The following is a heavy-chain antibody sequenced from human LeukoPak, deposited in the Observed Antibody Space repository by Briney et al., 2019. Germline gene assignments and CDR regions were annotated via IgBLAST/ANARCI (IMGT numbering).Heavy chain of an antibody. Sequence: PGGSLRLSCAASGFTFSSYAMSWVRQAPGKGLEWVSAISGSGGSTYYADSVKGRFTISRDNSKNTLYLQMNSLRAEDTAVYYCAKDLGYNSGWWGRPNFDYWGQGTLVTVSS. CDR3: AKDLGYNSGWWGRPNFDY. D-gene: IGHD6-19*01. J-gene: IGHJ4*02. CDR1: GFTFSSYA. V-gene: IGHV3-23*01. CDR2: ISGSGGST.